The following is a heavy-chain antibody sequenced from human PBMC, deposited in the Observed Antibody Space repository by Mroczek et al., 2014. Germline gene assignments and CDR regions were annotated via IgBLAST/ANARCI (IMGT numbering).Heavy chain of an antibody. CDR3: ARAGNGQQPKDYYYYMDV. D-gene: IGHD6-13*01. Sequence: QVQLQESGAGLLKPSETLSLTCAVYGGSFSGYYWSWIRQPPGKGLEWIGEINHSGSTNYNPSLKSRVTISVDTSKNQFSLKLSSVTAADTAVYYCARAGNGQQPKDYYYYMDVWGKGTTVTVSS. J-gene: IGHJ6*03. CDR2: INHSGST. CDR1: GGSFSGYY. V-gene: IGHV4-34*01.